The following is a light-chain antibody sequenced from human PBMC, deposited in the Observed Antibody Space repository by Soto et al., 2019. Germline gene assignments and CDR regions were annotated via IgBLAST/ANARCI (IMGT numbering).Light chain of an antibody. CDR3: CSNGGGSTYV. V-gene: IGLV2-23*01. CDR2: EAS. Sequence: QSALTQPASVSGSPGQSITISCTGTLSDVGGRNLVSWYQQYPGKAPKVIIFEASKRPSGVSNRFSGSKSGNTASLTISGLQDEDEDYYCRCSNGGGSTYVFGRGTKLTVL. CDR1: LSDVGGRNL. J-gene: IGLJ1*01.